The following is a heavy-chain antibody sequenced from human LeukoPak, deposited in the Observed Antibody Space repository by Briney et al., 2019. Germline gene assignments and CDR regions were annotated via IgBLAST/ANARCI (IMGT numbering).Heavy chain of an antibody. CDR2: ISYDGSNK. CDR1: GFTFSSYA. D-gene: IGHD3-3*01. CDR3: ARDRWFWSGYTYGMDV. J-gene: IGHJ6*02. V-gene: IGHV3-30*04. Sequence: GGSLRLSCAASGFTFSSYAMHWVRQAPGKGLEWVAVISYDGSNKYYADSVKGRFTISRDNSKNTLYLQMNSLRGEDTAVYYCARDRWFWSGYTYGMDVWGQGTTVTVSS.